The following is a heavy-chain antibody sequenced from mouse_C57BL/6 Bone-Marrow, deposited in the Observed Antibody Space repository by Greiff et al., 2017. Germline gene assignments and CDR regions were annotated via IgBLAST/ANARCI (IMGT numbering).Heavy chain of an antibody. CDR1: GYTFTNYW. Sequence: QVQLQQPGAELVKPGASVKLSCKASGYTFTNYWMHWVKQRPGQGLEWVGMIHPNSGSPDYNEKFKSEATLSVDKSSRTAYMELSSLTSEDSAVYYCARAYDYDDYSMDYWGQGTSVTVSS. V-gene: IGHV1-64*01. CDR2: IHPNSGSP. CDR3: ARAYDYDDYSMDY. D-gene: IGHD2-4*01. J-gene: IGHJ4*01.